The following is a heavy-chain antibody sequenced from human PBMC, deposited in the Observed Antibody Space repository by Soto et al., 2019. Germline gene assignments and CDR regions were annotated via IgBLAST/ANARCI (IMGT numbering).Heavy chain of an antibody. J-gene: IGHJ5*02. CDR1: GGSFSGYY. D-gene: IGHD3-16*01. CDR2: INHSGST. V-gene: IGHV4-34*01. CDR3: ARCLFIYVARFAT. Sequence: PSETLSLTCAVYGGSFSGYYWSWIRQPPGKGLEWIGEINHSGSTNYNPSLKSRVTISVDTSKNQFSLKLSSVTAADTAVYYCARCLFIYVARFATWGQGTLFTVSS.